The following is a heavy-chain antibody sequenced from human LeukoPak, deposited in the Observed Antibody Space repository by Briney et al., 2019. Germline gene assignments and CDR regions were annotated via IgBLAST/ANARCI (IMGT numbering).Heavy chain of an antibody. CDR3: ARIRGYGRDYYYYYMDV. J-gene: IGHJ6*03. V-gene: IGHV4-59*01. CDR2: IYYSGST. CDR1: GGSISSYY. Sequence: SGTLSLTCIVSGGSISSYYWSWIRQPPGKGLEWIGYIYYSGSTNYNPSLKSRVTMSVDTSKNQFSLKLSSVTAADTAVYYCARIRGYGRDYYYYYMDVWGEGTTVTVSS. D-gene: IGHD6-13*01.